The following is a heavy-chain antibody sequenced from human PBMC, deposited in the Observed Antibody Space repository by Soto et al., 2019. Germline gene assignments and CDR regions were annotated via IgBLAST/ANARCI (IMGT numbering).Heavy chain of an antibody. CDR2: IYYSGST. CDR1: GGNVRSSTYY. CDR3: ARSVRPLSWFDP. Sequence: SETLSLTSTVSGGNVRSSTYYWGWIRQSPGKGLEWIGSIYYSGSTHNNPSLKSRVTMSVDTYTNQFSLKLMSVTAEDTAFYYCARSVRPLSWFDPWGQGTLVTVSS. J-gene: IGHJ5*02. D-gene: IGHD3-10*01. V-gene: IGHV4-39*07.